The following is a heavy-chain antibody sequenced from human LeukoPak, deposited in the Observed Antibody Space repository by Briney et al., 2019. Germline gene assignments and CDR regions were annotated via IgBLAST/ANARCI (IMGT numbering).Heavy chain of an antibody. CDR3: AKRGYYYGSGINY. V-gene: IGHV3-23*01. Sequence: GGSLRLSFAASGFTLSSIPLGWVGQAPGKGLEWVSAISGSGGSTYYADSVKGRFTISRDNSKNTLYLQMNSLRAEDTAVYYCAKRGYYYGSGINYWGQGTLVTVSS. D-gene: IGHD3-10*01. CDR2: ISGSGGST. J-gene: IGHJ4*02. CDR1: GFTLSSIP.